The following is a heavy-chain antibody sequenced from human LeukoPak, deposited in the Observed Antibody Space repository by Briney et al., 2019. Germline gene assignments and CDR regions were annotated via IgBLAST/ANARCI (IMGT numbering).Heavy chain of an antibody. J-gene: IGHJ5*02. D-gene: IGHD1-26*01. CDR3: ATGYYEPFAT. Sequence: SETLSLTLSVSGAPLSSYYWDWLPQSPGKGLEWIGYISDTGKTDSNPSHKSRVTISLGTSKTQFSLRLRSVTAADSAVYYCATGYYEPFATWGPGILVTVSS. V-gene: IGHV4-59*01. CDR2: ISDTGKT. CDR1: GAPLSSYY.